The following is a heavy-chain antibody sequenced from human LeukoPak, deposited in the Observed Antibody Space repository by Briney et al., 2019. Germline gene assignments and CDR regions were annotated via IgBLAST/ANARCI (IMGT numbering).Heavy chain of an antibody. Sequence: GGSLRLSCAASGFSVSNNYMTWVRQAPGRGLEWVSVIYSGGSTYYADSVKGRFTISRDNSKNTLYLQMNSLRAEDTAVYYCAKRYYYGSGSYGIDHWGQGTLVTVSS. CDR3: AKRYYYGSGSYGIDH. CDR2: IYSGGST. CDR1: GFSVSNNY. J-gene: IGHJ4*02. D-gene: IGHD3-10*01. V-gene: IGHV3-66*04.